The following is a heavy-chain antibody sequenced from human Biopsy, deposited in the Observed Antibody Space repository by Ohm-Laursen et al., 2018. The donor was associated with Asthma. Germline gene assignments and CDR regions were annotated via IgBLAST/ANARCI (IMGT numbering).Heavy chain of an antibody. D-gene: IGHD1-1*01. Sequence: SLRLSCAASGFTFSSYALSWVRQAPGKGLEWVSGISGDAQRTYYEDSVKGRFTISRDNSKSTLDLQMNSLREEDTAVYYCVRDGTDDAFDIWGQGTVVSVSS. J-gene: IGHJ3*02. CDR3: VRDGTDDAFDI. CDR1: GFTFSSYA. CDR2: ISGDAQRT. V-gene: IGHV3-23*01.